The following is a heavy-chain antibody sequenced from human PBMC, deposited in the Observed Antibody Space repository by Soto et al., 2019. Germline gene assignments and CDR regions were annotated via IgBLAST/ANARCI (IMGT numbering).Heavy chain of an antibody. CDR3: AARSTIFGVVTSYYYYYGMDV. CDR2: IDPSDSYT. Sequence: GESLKISCKGSGYSFTSYWINWVRQMPGKGLEWMGRIDPSDSYTNYSPSFQGHVTISAAKSISTAYLQWSSLKASDTAMYYCAARSTIFGVVTSYYYYYGMDVWGQGTTVTVSS. V-gene: IGHV5-10-1*01. D-gene: IGHD3-3*01. J-gene: IGHJ6*02. CDR1: GYSFTSYW.